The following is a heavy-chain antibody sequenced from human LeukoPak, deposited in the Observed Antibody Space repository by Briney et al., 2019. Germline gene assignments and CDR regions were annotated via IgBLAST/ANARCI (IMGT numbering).Heavy chain of an antibody. J-gene: IGHJ2*01. V-gene: IGHV4-34*01. D-gene: IGHD4/OR15-4a*01. CDR2: INHSGST. CDR3: ARRGAGWYFDL. CDR1: GGSFSGYY. Sequence: PSETLSLTCAVYGGSFSGYYWSWIRQPPGKGLEWIGEINHSGSTNYNPSLKSRVTISVDTSKNQFSLKLSSVTAADTAVYYCARRGAGWYFDLWGRDALVTVSS.